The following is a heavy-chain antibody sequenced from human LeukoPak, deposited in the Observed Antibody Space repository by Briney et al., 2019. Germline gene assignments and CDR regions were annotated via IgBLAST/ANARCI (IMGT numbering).Heavy chain of an antibody. Sequence: GGSLRLSCAASGFTFSSYAMSWVRQAPGKGLEWVSAISGSGGSTYYADSVKGRFTISRDNSKSTLYLQMNSLRAEDTAVYYCAKDPGKVGVGYWGQGTLVTVSS. D-gene: IGHD1-26*01. J-gene: IGHJ4*02. CDR1: GFTFSSYA. CDR3: AKDPGKVGVGY. V-gene: IGHV3-23*01. CDR2: ISGSGGST.